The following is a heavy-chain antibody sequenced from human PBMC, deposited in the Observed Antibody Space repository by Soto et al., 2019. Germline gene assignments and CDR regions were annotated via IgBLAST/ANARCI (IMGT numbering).Heavy chain of an antibody. D-gene: IGHD2-15*01. V-gene: IGHV1-69*12. J-gene: IGHJ6*02. CDR3: ARDGCSGGSCQHAYYYYGMDV. Sequence: QVQLVQSGAEVKKPGSSVKVSCKASGGTFSSYAISWVRQAPGQGLEWMGGIIPIFGTANYAQKFQGRVTITADESTSTAYMELSSLRSEDTAVYYCARDGCSGGSCQHAYYYYGMDVWGQGTTFTVSS. CDR2: IIPIFGTA. CDR1: GGTFSSYA.